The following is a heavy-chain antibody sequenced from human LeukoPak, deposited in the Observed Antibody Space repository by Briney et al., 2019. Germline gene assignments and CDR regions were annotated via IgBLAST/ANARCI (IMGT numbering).Heavy chain of an antibody. V-gene: IGHV3-53*01. Sequence: GGSLRLSCAASGFTVSSNYMSWVRQAPGKGLEWVSVIYSGGSTYYADSVKGRFTISRDNSKNTLYLQMNSLRAEHTAVYYCARDPEDTIFGVVTSFDYWGQGTLVTVSS. CDR1: GFTVSSNY. CDR3: ARDPEDTIFGVVTSFDY. J-gene: IGHJ4*02. CDR2: IYSGGST. D-gene: IGHD3-3*01.